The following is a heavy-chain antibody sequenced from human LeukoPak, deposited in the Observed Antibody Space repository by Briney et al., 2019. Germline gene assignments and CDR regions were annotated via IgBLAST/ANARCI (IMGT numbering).Heavy chain of an antibody. CDR1: GYTFTSYA. V-gene: IGHV1-3*01. CDR3: ARWESRSFDY. J-gene: IGHJ4*02. Sequence: ASVQISCKASGYTFTSYAMHWVRQAPGQRLEWMGWINAGNGNTKYSQKFQDRVTITRDTSASTAYMELSSLRSEDTAVYYCARWESRSFDYWCQGTLVTVSS. D-gene: IGHD1-26*01. CDR2: INAGNGNT.